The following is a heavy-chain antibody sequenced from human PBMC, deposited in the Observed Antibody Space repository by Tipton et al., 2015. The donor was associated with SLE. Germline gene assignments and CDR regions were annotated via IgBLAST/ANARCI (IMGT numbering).Heavy chain of an antibody. Sequence: TLSLTCTVSGGSISSYYWAWIRQPPGKGLEWIGSIDYSGSTYYDPSLQISMSVDTSKNQFSLKLRSVTAADTAVYYCASEILRDYGSAWGPDYWGQGTLVTVSS. V-gene: IGHV4-39*07. CDR3: ASEILRDYGSAWGPDY. CDR2: IDYSGST. J-gene: IGHJ4*02. D-gene: IGHD4-17*01. CDR1: GGSISSYY.